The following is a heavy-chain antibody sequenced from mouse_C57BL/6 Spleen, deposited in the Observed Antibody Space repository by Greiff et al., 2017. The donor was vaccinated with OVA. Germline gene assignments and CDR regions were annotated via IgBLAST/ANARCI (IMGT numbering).Heavy chain of an antibody. D-gene: IGHD1-1*01. CDR1: GFTFSDAW. Sequence: EVHLVESGGGLVQPGGSMKLSCAASGFTFSDAWMDWVRQSPEKGLEWVAEIRNKANNHATYYAESVKGRFTISRDDSKSSVYLQMNSLRAEDTGIYYCTRAPSYYYKGYFDVWGTGTTVTVSS. J-gene: IGHJ1*03. CDR3: TRAPSYYYKGYFDV. V-gene: IGHV6-6*01. CDR2: IRNKANNHAT.